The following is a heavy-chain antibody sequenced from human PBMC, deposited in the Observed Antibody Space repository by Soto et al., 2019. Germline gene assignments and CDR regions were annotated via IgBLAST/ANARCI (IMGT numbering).Heavy chain of an antibody. CDR1: GGSISSYY. CDR2: IYYSGST. CDR3: ARVSSEDFWSGYYIDV. V-gene: IGHV4-59*01. Sequence: PSETLSLTCTVSGGSISSYYWSWIRQPPGKGLEWIGYIYYSGSTNYNPSLKSRVTISVDTSKNQFSLKLSSVTAADTAVYYCARVSSEDFWSGYYIDVWGKGTTVTVSS. J-gene: IGHJ6*03. D-gene: IGHD3-3*01.